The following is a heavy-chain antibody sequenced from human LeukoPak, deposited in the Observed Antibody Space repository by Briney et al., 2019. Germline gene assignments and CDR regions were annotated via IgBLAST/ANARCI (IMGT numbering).Heavy chain of an antibody. Sequence: SETLSLTCTVSGGSISSYYWSWIRQPAGKGLEWIGRIYTSGSTNYNPSLKSRVTMSVDTSKNQFSLKLSSVTAADTAVYYCARDGPSDYYDSSGYPYFDYWGQGTLVTVSS. CDR3: ARDGPSDYYDSSGYPYFDY. V-gene: IGHV4-4*07. D-gene: IGHD3-22*01. J-gene: IGHJ4*02. CDR2: IYTSGST. CDR1: GGSISSYY.